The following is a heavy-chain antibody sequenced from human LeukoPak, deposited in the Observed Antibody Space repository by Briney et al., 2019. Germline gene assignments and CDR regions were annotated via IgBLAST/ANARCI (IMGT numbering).Heavy chain of an antibody. D-gene: IGHD4-17*01. J-gene: IGHJ6*03. V-gene: IGHV4-34*01. CDR2: INHSGST. Sequence: SETLSLTCAVYGGSLSAYYWSWIRQPPGKGLECIGEINHSGSTNYNPSLKSRVTISVDTSKNQFSLKLSSVTAADTAVYYCASLRTVTTKYYYSYMDVWGKGTTVTISS. CDR3: ASLRTVTTKYYYSYMDV. CDR1: GGSLSAYY.